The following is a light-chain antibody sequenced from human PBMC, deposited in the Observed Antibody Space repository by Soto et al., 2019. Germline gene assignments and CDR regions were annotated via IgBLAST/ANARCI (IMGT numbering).Light chain of an antibody. J-gene: IGKJ1*01. Sequence: DIQMTQSPASLSWSPEDRVTLSCRASQTISNHLDWYQQKPGKAPRLLIYAASRLPSGVPARFSGSRSGTDFTLTISSLQPEDFAIYYCQQCYSSPTTFGQGTKVDIK. V-gene: IGKV1-39*01. CDR2: AAS. CDR3: QQCYSSPTT. CDR1: QTISNH.